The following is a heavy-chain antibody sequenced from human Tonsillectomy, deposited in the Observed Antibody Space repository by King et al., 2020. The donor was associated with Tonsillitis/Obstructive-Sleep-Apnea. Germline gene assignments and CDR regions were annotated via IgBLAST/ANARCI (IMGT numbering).Heavy chain of an antibody. D-gene: IGHD5-18*01. V-gene: IGHV3-30*18. CDR3: AKVVGYSYGEFDY. CDR1: GFTFSSYG. CDR2: ISSDGSNK. Sequence: VQLVESGGGVVQPGRSLRLSCAASGFTFSSYGMHWVRQAPDKGLEWVAIISSDGSNKYHADSVKGRFTISRDNSKNTLYLQMNSLRVEDTAVYYCAKVVGYSYGEFDYWGQGTLVTVSS. J-gene: IGHJ4*02.